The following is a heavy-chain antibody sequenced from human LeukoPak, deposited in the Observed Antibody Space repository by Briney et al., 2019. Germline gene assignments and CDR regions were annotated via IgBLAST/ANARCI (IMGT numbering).Heavy chain of an antibody. Sequence: SSETLSFTCTVSGGSISNYYWGWIRQPPGKRLEWIGSIYYSGSTYYNPSLKSRVTISVDTSKNQFSLKLSSVTAADTAVHYCARGGYYDSSGYYPVGNWGQGTLVTVSS. CDR1: GGSISNYY. J-gene: IGHJ4*02. CDR2: IYYSGST. D-gene: IGHD3-22*01. V-gene: IGHV4-39*07. CDR3: ARGGYYDSSGYYPVGN.